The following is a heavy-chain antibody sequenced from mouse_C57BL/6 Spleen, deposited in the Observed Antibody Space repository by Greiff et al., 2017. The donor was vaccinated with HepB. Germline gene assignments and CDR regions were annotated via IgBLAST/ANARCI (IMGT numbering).Heavy chain of an antibody. CDR3: ALFYYGSSLDY. V-gene: IGHV1-55*01. CDR2: IYPGSGST. Sequence: VKLQQPGAELVKPGASVKMSCKASGYTFTSYWITWVKQRPGQGLEWIGDIYPGSGSTNYNEKFKSKATLTVDTSSSTAYMQLSSLTSEDSAVYYCALFYYGSSLDYWGQGTTLTVSS. CDR1: GYTFTSYW. D-gene: IGHD1-1*01. J-gene: IGHJ2*01.